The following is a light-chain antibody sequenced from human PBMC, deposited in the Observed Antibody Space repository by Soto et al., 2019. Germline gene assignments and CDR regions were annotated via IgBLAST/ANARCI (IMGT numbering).Light chain of an antibody. CDR1: QSIASSY. J-gene: IGKJ3*01. Sequence: EIVLTQSPGTLSLSPGERATLSCRASQSIASSYLGWYQQKPGQAPRLLIYGASSRATGIPDRFSGSGSGTDFTLSISRLAPEDFAVYYCQRYGTSPFTFGPGTKVEIK. CDR3: QRYGTSPFT. CDR2: GAS. V-gene: IGKV3-20*01.